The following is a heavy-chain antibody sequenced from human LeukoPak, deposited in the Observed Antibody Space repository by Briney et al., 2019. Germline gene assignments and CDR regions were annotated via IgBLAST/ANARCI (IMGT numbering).Heavy chain of an antibody. CDR3: ARDFAGSSSGVKYMDV. CDR2: IYHSGST. D-gene: IGHD2-8*01. V-gene: IGHV4-4*02. CDR1: GGSISSSNW. Sequence: SETLSLTCAVSGGSISSSNWWSWVRQPPGKGLEWIGEIYHSGSTNYNPSLKSRVTISIDTSKNQFSLKLNSVTAADTAVYYCARDFAGSSSGVKYMDVWGNGTPVTVSS. J-gene: IGHJ6*03.